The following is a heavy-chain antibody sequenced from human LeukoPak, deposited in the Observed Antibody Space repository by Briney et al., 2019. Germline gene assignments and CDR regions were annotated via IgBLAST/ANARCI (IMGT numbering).Heavy chain of an antibody. Sequence: PGGSLRLSCAASGFTFSSFWMHWVRQAPGKGLVWVSRISADGSSTTYADPVKSRFTISRDNAENTVYLQMNSLRVEDTAVYYCARYGYDSGRGFDPWGQGILVTVST. CDR2: ISADGSST. J-gene: IGHJ5*02. D-gene: IGHD3-10*01. V-gene: IGHV3-74*01. CDR3: ARYGYDSGRGFDP. CDR1: GFTFSSFW.